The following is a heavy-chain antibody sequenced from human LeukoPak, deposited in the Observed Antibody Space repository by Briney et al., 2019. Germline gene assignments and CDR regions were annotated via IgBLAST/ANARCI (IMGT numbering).Heavy chain of an antibody. Sequence: SETLSLTCAVYGGSFSGYYWSWIRQPPGKGLEWIGEINHSGSTNYNPSLKSRVTISVDTSKNQFSLKLSSVTAADTAVYYCARGFTIFGVVTPHYYYYGMDVWGQGTTVTVSS. CDR2: INHSGST. CDR1: GGSFSGYY. J-gene: IGHJ6*02. V-gene: IGHV4-34*01. D-gene: IGHD3-3*01. CDR3: ARGFTIFGVVTPHYYYYGMDV.